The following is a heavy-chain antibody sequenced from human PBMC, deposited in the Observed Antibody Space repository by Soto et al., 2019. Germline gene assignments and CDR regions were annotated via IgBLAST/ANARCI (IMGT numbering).Heavy chain of an antibody. V-gene: IGHV4-59*01. CDR3: ARGATRSPYYYDSSGSSLDVFDI. CDR2: IYYSGST. J-gene: IGHJ3*02. CDR1: GGSISSYY. Sequence: SETLSLTCTVSGGSISSYYWSWIRQPPGKGLEWIGYIYYSGSTNYNPSLKSRVTISVDTSKNQFSLKLGSVTAADTAVYYCARGATRSPYYYDSSGSSLDVFDIWGQGTMVTVSS. D-gene: IGHD3-22*01.